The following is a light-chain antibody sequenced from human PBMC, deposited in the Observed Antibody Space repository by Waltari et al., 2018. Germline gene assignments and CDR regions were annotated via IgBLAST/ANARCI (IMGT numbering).Light chain of an antibody. CDR2: GAS. Sequence: EIVLTQSPDTLSLSPGERATLSCRASQGVSSSLAWYQQKPGQAPRRLFYGASNRATGIPDRFSGSGSGTDFTLTISRLEPEDFVVYYCLQYVSSPHTFGQGTKLEIK. CDR1: QGVSSS. J-gene: IGKJ2*01. CDR3: LQYVSSPHT. V-gene: IGKV3-20*01.